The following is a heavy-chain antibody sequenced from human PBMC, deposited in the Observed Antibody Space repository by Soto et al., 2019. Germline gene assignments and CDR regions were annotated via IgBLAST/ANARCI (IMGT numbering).Heavy chain of an antibody. Sequence: SETLSLTCTVSGGSISSSSYYWGWIRQPPGKGLEWIGSIYYSGSTYYNPSLKSRVTISVDTSKNQFSLKLSSVTAADTAVYYCARQGSRYWFDPWGQGTLVTISS. D-gene: IGHD6-13*01. CDR2: IYYSGST. CDR1: GGSISSSSYY. J-gene: IGHJ5*02. CDR3: ARQGSRYWFDP. V-gene: IGHV4-39*01.